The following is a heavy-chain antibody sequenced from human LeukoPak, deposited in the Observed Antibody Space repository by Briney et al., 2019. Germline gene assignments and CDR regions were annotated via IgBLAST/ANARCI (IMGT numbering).Heavy chain of an antibody. V-gene: IGHV4-30-4*01. CDR1: GGSISSGDYY. CDR3: AREYGSGSHNDY. D-gene: IGHD3-10*01. CDR2: IYYSGST. J-gene: IGHJ4*02. Sequence: SETLSLTCTVSGGSISSGDYYWSWIRQPPGKGLEWIGYIYYSGSTYYNPSLKSRVTISVDTSKNQFSLKLSSVTAADTAVYYCAREYGSGSHNDYWGQGTLVTVSS.